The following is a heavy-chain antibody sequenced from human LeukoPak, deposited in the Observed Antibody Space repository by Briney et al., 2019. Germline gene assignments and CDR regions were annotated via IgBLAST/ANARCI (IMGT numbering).Heavy chain of an antibody. CDR2: ISGSGGST. Sequence: GGSLRLSCAASGFTFSSYWMSWVRQAPGKGLEWVSAISGSGGSTYYADSVKGRFTISRDNSKNTLYLQMNSLRAEDSALYYCVRRYMTTSAEDFDYWGQGTLVTVSS. J-gene: IGHJ4*02. CDR3: VRRYMTTSAEDFDY. D-gene: IGHD4-11*01. V-gene: IGHV3-23*01. CDR1: GFTFSSYW.